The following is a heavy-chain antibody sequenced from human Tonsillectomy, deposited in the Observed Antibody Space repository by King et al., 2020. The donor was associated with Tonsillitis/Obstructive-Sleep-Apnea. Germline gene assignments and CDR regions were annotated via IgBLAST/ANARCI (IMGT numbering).Heavy chain of an antibody. CDR3: AREDCSTTTCYEGNSDWFDS. CDR2: ISSSRTYI. CDR1: GFTFSSYS. Sequence: VQLVESGGGLVKPGGSLRLSCAASGFTFSSYSMNWVRQAPGKGLEWVSSISSSRTYIYYADSVKGRFTISRDNAKNSLHLQMNSLRAEDTAVYYCAREDCSTTTCYEGNSDWFDSWGQGTLVTVSS. D-gene: IGHD2-2*01. J-gene: IGHJ5*01. V-gene: IGHV3-21*01.